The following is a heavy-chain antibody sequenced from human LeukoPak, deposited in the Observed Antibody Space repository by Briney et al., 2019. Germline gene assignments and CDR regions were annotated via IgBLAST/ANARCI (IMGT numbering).Heavy chain of an antibody. CDR1: GFTFSSYA. CDR3: ARRAGAYSHPYDY. D-gene: IGHD4/OR15-4a*01. CDR2: ISGSGGST. J-gene: IGHJ4*02. V-gene: IGHV3-23*01. Sequence: GGSLRLSCAASGFTFSSYAMSWVRQAPGKGLEWGSAISGSGGSTYYADSVKGRFTISRDNSKNTLYLQMNSLRAEDTAVYYCARRAGAYSHPYDYWGQGTLVTVSS.